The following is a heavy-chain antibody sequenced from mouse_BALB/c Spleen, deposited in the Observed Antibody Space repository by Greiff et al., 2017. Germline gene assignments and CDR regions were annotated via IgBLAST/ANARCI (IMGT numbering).Heavy chain of an antibody. J-gene: IGHJ4*01. CDR2: ISYSGST. V-gene: IGHV3-2*02. Sequence: EVQGVESGPSLVKPSQSLSLTCTVTGYSITSDYAWNWIRQFPGNKLEWMGYISYSGSTSYNPSLKSRISITRDTSKNQFFLQLNSVTTEDTATYYCARGGNYHYYAMDYWGQGTSVTVSS. D-gene: IGHD2-1*01. CDR3: ARGGNYHYYAMDY. CDR1: GYSITSDYA.